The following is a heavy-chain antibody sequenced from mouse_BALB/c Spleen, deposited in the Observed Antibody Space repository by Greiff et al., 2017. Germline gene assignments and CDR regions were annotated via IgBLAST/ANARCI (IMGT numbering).Heavy chain of an antibody. CDR1: GFTFSSYD. V-gene: IGHV5-9-4*01. CDR3: ARGGGYDGVYFDY. D-gene: IGHD2-2*01. Sequence: EVQLVESGGGLVKPGGSLKLSCAASGFTFSSYDMSWVRQSPEKRLEWVAEISSGGSYTYYPDTVTGRFTISRDNAKNTLYLEMSSLRSEDTAMYYCARGGGYDGVYFDYWGQGTTLTVSS. J-gene: IGHJ2*01. CDR2: ISSGGSYT.